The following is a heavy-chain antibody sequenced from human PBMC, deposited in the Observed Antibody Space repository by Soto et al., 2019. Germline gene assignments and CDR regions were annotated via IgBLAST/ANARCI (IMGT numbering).Heavy chain of an antibody. D-gene: IGHD3-16*02. V-gene: IGHV4-4*02. CDR3: ARCRDYDYVWGSYRCALDY. CDR2: IYHSGST. Sequence: SETLSLTCAVSGGSISSSNWWSWVRQPPGKGLEWIGEIYHSGSTNYNPSLKSRVTISVDKSKNQFSLKLSSVTAADTAVYYCARCRDYDYVWGSYRCALDYWGQGTLVTVSS. CDR1: GGSISSSNW. J-gene: IGHJ4*02.